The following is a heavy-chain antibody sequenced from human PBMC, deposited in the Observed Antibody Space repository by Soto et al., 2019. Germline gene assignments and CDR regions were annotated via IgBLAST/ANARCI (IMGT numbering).Heavy chain of an antibody. V-gene: IGHV4-59*01. J-gene: IGHJ4*02. CDR1: GGSISGSY. CDR3: TKYRRTVAEGYSCEY. CDR2: IHYSGST. Sequence: SETLSLTCTVSGGSISGSYWSWIRQTPGKVLEWVGYIHYSGSTNYNPSLKSRVTMSVDSAKNQFSLQLSSVTAADTAVYFCTKYRRTVAEGYSCEYWGQGDMVSVSS. D-gene: IGHD2-15*01.